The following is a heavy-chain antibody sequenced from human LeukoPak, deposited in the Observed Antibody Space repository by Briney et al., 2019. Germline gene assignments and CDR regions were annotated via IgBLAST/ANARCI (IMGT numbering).Heavy chain of an antibody. V-gene: IGHV3-48*03. D-gene: IGHD4-11*01. Sequence: GGSLRLSCAASVLTFSSYEMDWVRQTPAKGLEWLSYISSSGGTIYYADSVKGRFTISRDNAKSSLYLQMNGLRAEDTAVYYCARDSRQQLFDYWGQGTLVTVSS. CDR1: VLTFSSYE. J-gene: IGHJ4*02. CDR3: ARDSRQQLFDY. CDR2: ISSSGGTI.